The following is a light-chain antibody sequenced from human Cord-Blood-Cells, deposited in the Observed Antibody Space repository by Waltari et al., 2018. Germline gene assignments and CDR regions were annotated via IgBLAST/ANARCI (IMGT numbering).Light chain of an antibody. CDR3: QVWDSSSDHV. CDR2: YDS. Sequence: SYVLTQPPSVSVAPGKTARITCGGNNIGSKSVHWYQQKPGQAPVLVIYYDSDRPSGIPERLSGSKSGNTATRTISRVEAGDEADYYCQVWDSSSDHVFGTGTKVTAL. J-gene: IGLJ1*01. CDR1: NIGSKS. V-gene: IGLV3-21*04.